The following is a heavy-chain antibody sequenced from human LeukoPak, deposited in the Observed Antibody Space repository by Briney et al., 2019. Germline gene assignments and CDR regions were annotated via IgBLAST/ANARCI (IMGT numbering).Heavy chain of an antibody. V-gene: IGHV3-30*04. J-gene: IGHJ6*03. D-gene: IGHD1-26*01. CDR3: AKAGGSYYYYYMDV. CDR1: GFTFSSYA. Sequence: PGGSLRLSCAASGFTFSSYAMHWVRQAPGKGLEWEAVISYDGSNKYYADSVKGRFTISRDNSKNTLYLQMNSLRAEDTAVYYCAKAGGSYYYYYMDVWGKGTTVTVSS. CDR2: ISYDGSNK.